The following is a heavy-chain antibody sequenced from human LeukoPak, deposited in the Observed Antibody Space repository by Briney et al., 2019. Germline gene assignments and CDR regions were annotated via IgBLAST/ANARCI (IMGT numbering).Heavy chain of an antibody. CDR3: ARVRTWHWYFDL. CDR1: GGSISSGGYY. V-gene: IGHV4-31*03. Sequence: SQTLSLTCTVSGGSISSGGYYWSWIRQHPGKGLEWIGYIYYSGSTYYNPSLKSRVTISVDTSKNQFSLKLSSVTAADTAVYYCARVRTWHWYFDLWGRGTLVTVSS. J-gene: IGHJ2*01. CDR2: IYYSGST.